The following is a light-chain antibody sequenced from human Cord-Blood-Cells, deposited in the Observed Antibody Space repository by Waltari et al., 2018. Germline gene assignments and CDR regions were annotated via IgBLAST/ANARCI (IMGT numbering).Light chain of an antibody. J-gene: IGKJ2*03. CDR3: QQSYRTPHS. V-gene: IGKV1-39*01. CDR2: AAS. CDR1: QSISSY. Sequence: DIQMTQSPSSLSASVGDRVTITCRASQSISSYLNWYQQKPGKAPKLLIYAASSLQSGVPSRFSGRGSRTDFTRTIRSLQPYEFATYYCQQSYRTPHSFCQGTKLEIK.